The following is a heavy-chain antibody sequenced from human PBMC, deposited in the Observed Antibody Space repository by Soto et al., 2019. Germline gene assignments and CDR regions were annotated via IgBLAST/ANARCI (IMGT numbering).Heavy chain of an antibody. CDR2: IRSKANSYTT. J-gene: IGHJ4*02. CDR3: TSFRHAVAGTENFDY. D-gene: IGHD6-19*01. Sequence: EVQLVESGGGLVQPGGSLKLSCATSGFTFSDATIHWVRRASGKGLEWVGRIRSKANSYTTEYATSVKGKFTISRDDTKNTAYLQMRSLKTEDTAVYFCTSFRHAVAGTENFDYWGQGTLVTVSS. CDR1: GFTFSDAT. V-gene: IGHV3-73*01.